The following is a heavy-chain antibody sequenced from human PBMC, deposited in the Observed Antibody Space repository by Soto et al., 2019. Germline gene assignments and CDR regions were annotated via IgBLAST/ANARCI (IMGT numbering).Heavy chain of an antibody. J-gene: IGHJ6*02. CDR3: ARGHDYYAMDV. CDR1: GGSISSSSNY. V-gene: IGHV4-39*01. Sequence: QLQLQESGPGLVKPSETLSLTCTVSGGSISSSSNYWGWIRQPPGKGLAWIGSIYYSGSTYYNPSLKSRVTISVDTSTSKKQFSLNLSSVTAADTAVYYCARGHDYYAMDVWGQGTTVTVSS. CDR2: IYYSGST.